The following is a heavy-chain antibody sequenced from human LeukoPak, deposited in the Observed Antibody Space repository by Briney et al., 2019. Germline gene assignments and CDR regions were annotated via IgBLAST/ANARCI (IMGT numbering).Heavy chain of an antibody. CDR3: ARGSGWHLY. J-gene: IGHJ4*02. V-gene: IGHV4-39*07. Sequence: PSETLSLTCTVSGGSISSTSYYWGWIRQPPGKGLEWIGSIYYSGSTYYNPSLKSRVTISVDTSKNQFSLKLSSVTAAETAVYYCARGSGWHLYWGQGTLVTVSS. D-gene: IGHD6-19*01. CDR1: GGSISSTSYY. CDR2: IYYSGST.